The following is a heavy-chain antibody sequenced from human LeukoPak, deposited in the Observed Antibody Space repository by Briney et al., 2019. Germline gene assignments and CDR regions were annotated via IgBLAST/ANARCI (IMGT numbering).Heavy chain of an antibody. D-gene: IGHD2-21*02. CDR3: AKDNDYYFDY. CDR2: ISYDGSNK. Sequence: GGSLRLSCAASGFTFSSYGMHWVRQAPGKGLEWVAVISYDGSNKYYADSVNGRFTISRDNSKNTLYLQMNSLRAEDTAVYYCAKDNDYYFDYWGQGTLVTVSS. CDR1: GFTFSSYG. J-gene: IGHJ4*02. V-gene: IGHV3-30*18.